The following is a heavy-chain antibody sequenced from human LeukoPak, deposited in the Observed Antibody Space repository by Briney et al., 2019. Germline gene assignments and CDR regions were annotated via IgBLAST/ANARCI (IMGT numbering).Heavy chain of an antibody. Sequence: SETLSLTCAVYGGSFSGYYWSWIRQPPGKGLEWIGEINHSGSTNYNPSLKSRVTISVDTSKNQFSLKLSSVTAADTAVYYCARGRGGYWGQGALVTVSS. D-gene: IGHD3-10*01. CDR2: INHSGST. CDR3: ARGRGGY. J-gene: IGHJ4*02. V-gene: IGHV4-34*01. CDR1: GGSFSGYY.